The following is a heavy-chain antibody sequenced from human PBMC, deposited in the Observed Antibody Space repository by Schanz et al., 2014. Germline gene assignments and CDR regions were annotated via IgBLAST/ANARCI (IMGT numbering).Heavy chain of an antibody. CDR2: IWFDGSKT. CDR1: GFTFSDFG. D-gene: IGHD3-22*01. Sequence: QEQLVESGGGVVQPGRSLRLSCAASGFTFSDFGMHWVRQTPVKGLEWVATIWFDGSKTDYADSVKGRFTISRDNSKNTLYLQMNSLRAEDTAVYYCAKDLPSDYYIAYWGQGTLVTVSS. CDR3: AKDLPSDYYIAY. V-gene: IGHV3-33*06. J-gene: IGHJ4*02.